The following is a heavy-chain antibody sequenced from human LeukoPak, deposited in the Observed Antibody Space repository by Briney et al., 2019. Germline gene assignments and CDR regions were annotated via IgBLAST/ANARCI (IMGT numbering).Heavy chain of an antibody. CDR3: ARVGVVVTDYFDY. J-gene: IGHJ4*02. CDR2: INPNSGGT. V-gene: IGHV1-2*02. Sequence: ASGKVSCKASGYTFTGYYMHWVRQAPGQGLEWMGWINPNSGGTNYAQKFQGRVTMTRDTSISTAYMELSRLRSDDTAVYYCARVGVVVTDYFDYWGQGTLVTVSS. D-gene: IGHD3-22*01. CDR1: GYTFTGYY.